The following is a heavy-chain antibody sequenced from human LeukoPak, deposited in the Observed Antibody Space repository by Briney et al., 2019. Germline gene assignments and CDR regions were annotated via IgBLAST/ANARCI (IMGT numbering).Heavy chain of an antibody. J-gene: IGHJ4*02. V-gene: IGHV1-24*01. CDR2: FDPEDGET. CDR3: ASYYYDSSVFDY. Sequence: ASVKVSCKVSGYTLTELSMHWVRQAPGKGLEWTGGFDPEDGETIYAQKFQGRVTMTEDTSTDTAYMELSSLRSEDTAVYYCASYYYDSSVFDYWGQGTLVTVSS. CDR1: GYTLTELS. D-gene: IGHD3-22*01.